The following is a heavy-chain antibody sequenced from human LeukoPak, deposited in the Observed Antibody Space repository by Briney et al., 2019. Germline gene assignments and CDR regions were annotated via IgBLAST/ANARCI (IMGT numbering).Heavy chain of an antibody. CDR3: ARHPFNKDYYDSSGYPGGYYYYMDV. CDR1: GYIFTSYW. CDR2: IYPGDSDT. V-gene: IGHV5-51*01. J-gene: IGHJ6*03. Sequence: GESLQISCKGSGYIFTSYWIGWVRPLPGKGLEWMGIIYPGDSDTRYSPSFQGQVTISADKSISTAYLQWSSLKASDTAMYYCARHPFNKDYYDSSGYPGGYYYYMDVWGKGTTVTVSS. D-gene: IGHD3-22*01.